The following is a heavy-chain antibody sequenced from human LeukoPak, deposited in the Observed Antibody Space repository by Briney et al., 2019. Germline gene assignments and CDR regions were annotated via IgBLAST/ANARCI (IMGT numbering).Heavy chain of an antibody. CDR2: INNDGSGT. Sequence: GGSLRLSCAASGFTFSSYWMHWVRQAPGKGPVWVSRINNDGSGTTYADSVKGRFTISRDDAKNSLYLQMNSLRAEDTAVYYCARDLSESEYYYDSSGYSFDYWGQGTLVTVSS. J-gene: IGHJ4*02. D-gene: IGHD3-22*01. CDR3: ARDLSESEYYYDSSGYSFDY. CDR1: GFTFSSYW. V-gene: IGHV3-74*01.